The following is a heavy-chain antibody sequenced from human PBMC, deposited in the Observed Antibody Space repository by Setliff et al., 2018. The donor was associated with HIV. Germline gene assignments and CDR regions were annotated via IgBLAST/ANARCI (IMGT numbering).Heavy chain of an antibody. CDR1: GYTFTSYG. Sequence: ASVKVSCKASGYTFTSYGITWVRQAPGQGLEWMGWISTYNGNTHYAQKLQGRVTMTTDTSTSTAYMELRSLRSDDTAMYYCARKYTGGPLDYWGQGTLATVSS. D-gene: IGHD6-19*01. CDR3: ARKYTGGPLDY. CDR2: ISTYNGNT. J-gene: IGHJ4*02. V-gene: IGHV1-18*01.